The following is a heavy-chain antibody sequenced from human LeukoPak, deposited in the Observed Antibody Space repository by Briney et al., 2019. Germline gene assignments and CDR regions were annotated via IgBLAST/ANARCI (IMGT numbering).Heavy chain of an antibody. CDR1: GGSISSYY. CDR2: IYYSGST. Sequence: PSETLSLTCTVSGGSISSYYWSWIRQPPGKGLEWIGYIYYSGSTNYNPSLKSRVTISVDTSKNQFYLKLSSVTAADTAVYYCARVDYYDSSGYLPTDYWGQGTLVTVSS. V-gene: IGHV4-59*01. D-gene: IGHD3-22*01. CDR3: ARVDYYDSSGYLPTDY. J-gene: IGHJ4*02.